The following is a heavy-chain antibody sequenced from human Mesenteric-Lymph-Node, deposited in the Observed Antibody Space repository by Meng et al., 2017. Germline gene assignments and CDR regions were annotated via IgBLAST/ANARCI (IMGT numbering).Heavy chain of an antibody. J-gene: IGHJ6*01. Sequence: SETLSLTCTVSGGSISSSSYYWGWIRQPPGKGLEWIGEISHSGSTTYNPSLKSRVTISIDTSKDQFSLRLSSVTAADTAVYYCAHRGYCSGDSCHPHRGDFYYYAMHVWGQGTRVTVSS. D-gene: IGHD2-15*01. CDR3: AHRGYCSGDSCHPHRGDFYYYAMHV. CDR2: ISHSGST. CDR1: GGSISSSSYY. V-gene: IGHV4-39*07.